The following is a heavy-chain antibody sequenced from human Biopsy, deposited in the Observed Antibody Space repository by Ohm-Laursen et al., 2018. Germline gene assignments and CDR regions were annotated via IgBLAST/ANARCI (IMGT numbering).Heavy chain of an antibody. Sequence: SDTLSLTCTVSGGSFTGHYWTWIRQPPGKGLEWIGHISHTGYTSYKSSLKSRVTISLDTSRKHFSPRLTSLAAADTAVYYCARGSNEYGGLYSPHWGQGTLVTVSS. D-gene: IGHD4-23*01. J-gene: IGHJ4*02. V-gene: IGHV4-59*11. CDR2: ISHTGYT. CDR3: ARGSNEYGGLYSPH. CDR1: GGSFTGHY.